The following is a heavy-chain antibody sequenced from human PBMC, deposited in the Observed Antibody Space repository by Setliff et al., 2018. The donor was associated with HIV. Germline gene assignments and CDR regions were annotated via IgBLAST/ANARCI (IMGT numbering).Heavy chain of an antibody. Sequence: GASVKVSCKTSEYDINDQNINWVRQAPGQGLEWMGWINLNTGATKYAQKLQVRVTLTRDTPMTTAYMELRSLRSDDTAVYYCVRSPGSFISTDSTEAGDYWGQGTLVTVS. CDR1: EYDINDQN. CDR3: VRSPGSFISTDSTEAGDY. V-gene: IGHV1-2*02. CDR2: INLNTGAT. D-gene: IGHD3-22*01. J-gene: IGHJ4*02.